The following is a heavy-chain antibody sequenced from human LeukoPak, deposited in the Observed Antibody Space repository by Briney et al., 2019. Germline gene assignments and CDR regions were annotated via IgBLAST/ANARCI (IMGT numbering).Heavy chain of an antibody. D-gene: IGHD3-22*01. CDR3: VRDLYYYDSSGYLFDY. V-gene: IGHV4-39*07. J-gene: IGHJ4*02. Sequence: SETLSLTCTVSGGSISSSTYYWGWIRQPPGKGLEWIGSIYYSGSTHYNPSLKSRVTISVDTSKNQFSPKLSSVTAADTAVYYCVRDLYYYDSSGYLFDYWGQGTLVTVSS. CDR2: IYYSGST. CDR1: GGSISSSTYY.